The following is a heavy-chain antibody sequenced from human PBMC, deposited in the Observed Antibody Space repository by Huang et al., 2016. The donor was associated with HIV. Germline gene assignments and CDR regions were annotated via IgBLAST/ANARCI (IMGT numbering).Heavy chain of an antibody. Sequence: EVQLVVSGGGLVQPGGSLKLSCAASGFTFSGFAMNWVRQASGKGLEWVGRIRSKANSYATAYAASVKGRFTISRDDSKNTAYLQMNSLKTEDTAVYYCTRLTMIGDGDYWGQGTLVTVSS. CDR1: GFTFSGFA. D-gene: IGHD3-22*01. J-gene: IGHJ4*02. CDR3: TRLTMIGDGDY. V-gene: IGHV3-73*01. CDR2: IRSKANSYAT.